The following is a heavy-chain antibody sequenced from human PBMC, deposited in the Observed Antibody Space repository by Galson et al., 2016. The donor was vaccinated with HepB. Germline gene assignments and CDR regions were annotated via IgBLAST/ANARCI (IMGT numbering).Heavy chain of an antibody. CDR1: GFNFSPYS. D-gene: IGHD5-18*01. CDR3: ARDCYITAGFSYGYRPHRDYYFDGVDG. CDR2: IRSSSTYI. J-gene: IGHJ6*04. Sequence: PLRLSCAASGFNFSPYSMNWVRQAPGKGLEWVSSIRSSSTYIFYADSVKGRFTISRDNAKNSLYLQMNSLRVEDTAVYYCARDCYITAGFSYGYRPHRDYYFDGVDGWGKGTTVTVAS. V-gene: IGHV3-21*06.